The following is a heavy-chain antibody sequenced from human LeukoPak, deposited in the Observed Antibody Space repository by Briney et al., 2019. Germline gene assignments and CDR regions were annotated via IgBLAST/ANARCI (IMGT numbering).Heavy chain of an antibody. Sequence: ASVKVSCKASGGTFSSYAISWVRQAPGQGLEWMGWISAYNGNTNYAQKLQGRVTMTRDTSINTAYMELSSLRSDDTAVYYCARESGDGSGSYDYWGQGTLVTVSS. D-gene: IGHD3-10*01. V-gene: IGHV1-18*01. CDR1: GGTFSSYA. CDR3: ARESGDGSGSYDY. J-gene: IGHJ4*02. CDR2: ISAYNGNT.